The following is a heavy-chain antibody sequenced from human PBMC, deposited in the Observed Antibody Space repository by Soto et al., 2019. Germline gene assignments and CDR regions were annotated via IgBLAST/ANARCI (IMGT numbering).Heavy chain of an antibody. CDR3: ARESEAFDI. CDR2: ISYDGNNY. CDR1: GFTFRNYA. J-gene: IGHJ3*02. V-gene: IGHV3-30-3*01. Sequence: QVQLVESGGGVVQPGRSLRLSCAASGFTFRNYAMHWVRQAPGQGLEWVAVISYDGNNYYYADSVRGRFTISRDNSQNMLYLQMNSLRLEDAALYYCARESEAFDIWGQGTVVTGSS.